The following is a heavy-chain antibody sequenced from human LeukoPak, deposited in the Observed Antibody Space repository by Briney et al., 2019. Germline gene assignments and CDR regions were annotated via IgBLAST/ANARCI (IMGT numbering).Heavy chain of an antibody. D-gene: IGHD3-3*01. CDR3: SRAPYYDFWCDY. V-gene: IGHV3-49*03. CDR1: GFTFGDSG. CDR2: IRSKAYGGAV. Sequence: PGGSLRLSCTASGFTFGDSGMSWFHQAPGKGLEWVGFIRSKAYGGAVEYAASVKGRFTISRDDSKSIAYLLMNSLKTEDTAVYYCSRAPYYDFWCDYWGQGTLVTVSS. J-gene: IGHJ4*02.